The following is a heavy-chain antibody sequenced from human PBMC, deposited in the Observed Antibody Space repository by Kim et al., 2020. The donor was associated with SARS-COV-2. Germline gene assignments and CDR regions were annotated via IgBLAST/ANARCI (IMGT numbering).Heavy chain of an antibody. Sequence: ASVKVSCKASGNTFSSYAMNWVRQAPGQGLEWMGWINTNSGKPEYAQGFTGRFVFALDTSVSTTYLQISSLKSEDTAVYYCASSMVYGVISAFDLWGQGTMVTVSS. CDR3: ASSMVYGVISAFDL. V-gene: IGHV7-4-1*02. CDR1: GNTFSSYA. CDR2: INTNSGKP. D-gene: IGHD3-10*01. J-gene: IGHJ3*01.